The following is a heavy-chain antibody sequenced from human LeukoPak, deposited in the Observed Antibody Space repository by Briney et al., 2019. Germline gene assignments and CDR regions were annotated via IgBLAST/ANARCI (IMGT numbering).Heavy chain of an antibody. D-gene: IGHD3-10*01. J-gene: IGHJ5*02. CDR2: FDPEDGET. V-gene: IGHV1-24*01. Sequence: GASVKVSCKVSGYTLTELSMHWVRQAPGKGLEWMGGFDPEDGETIYAQKFQGRVTMTEDTSTDTAYMELGSLRSEDTAVYYCATLGPSYGSGIYWFDPWGQGTLVTVSS. CDR1: GYTLTELS. CDR3: ATLGPSYGSGIYWFDP.